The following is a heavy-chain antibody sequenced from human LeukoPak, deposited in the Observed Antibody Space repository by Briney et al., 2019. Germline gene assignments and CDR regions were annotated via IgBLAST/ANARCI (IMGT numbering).Heavy chain of an antibody. J-gene: IGHJ4*02. CDR1: GFTVSDFY. V-gene: IGHV3-53*01. D-gene: IGHD1-14*01. CDR3: ARGTPLDY. Sequence: GGSLRLSCAASGFTVSDFYMSWVRQAPGKGLEWVSLIYVSGDTYYTDSVKGRFTISRDTSENTLYLQMNSLRVEDTAVYYCARGTPLDYWGQGTLVTVSS. CDR2: IYVSGDT.